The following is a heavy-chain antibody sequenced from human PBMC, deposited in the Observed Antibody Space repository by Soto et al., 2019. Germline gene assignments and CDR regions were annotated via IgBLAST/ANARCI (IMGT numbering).Heavy chain of an antibody. D-gene: IGHD3-3*01. V-gene: IGHV3-30-3*01. Sequence: QVQLVESGGGVVQPGRSLRLSCAASGFTFSSYAMHWVRQAPGKGLEWVAVISYDGSNKYYADSVKGRFTISRDNSKNTLYLQMNSLRAEDTAVYYCARVTSGHYDFWSGYTYYYGMDVWGQGTTVTVSS. CDR1: GFTFSSYA. CDR2: ISYDGSNK. CDR3: ARVTSGHYDFWSGYTYYYGMDV. J-gene: IGHJ6*02.